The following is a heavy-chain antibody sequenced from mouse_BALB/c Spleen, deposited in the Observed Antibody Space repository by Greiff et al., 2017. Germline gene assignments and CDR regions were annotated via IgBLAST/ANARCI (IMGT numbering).Heavy chain of an antibody. V-gene: IGHV3-6*02. CDR3: AKGRLPYAMDY. Sequence: EVQLQESGPGLVKPSQSLSLTCSVTGYSITSGYYWNWIRQFPGNKLEWMGYISYDGSNKYNPSLKNRISITRDTSKNQFFLKLNSVTTEDTATYYCAKGRLPYAMDYWGQGTSVTVSS. CDR1: GYSITSGYY. CDR2: ISYDGSN. D-gene: IGHD1-2*01. J-gene: IGHJ4*01.